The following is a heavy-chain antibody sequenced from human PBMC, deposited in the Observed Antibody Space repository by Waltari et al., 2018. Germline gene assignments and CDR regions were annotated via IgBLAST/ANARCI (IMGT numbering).Heavy chain of an antibody. V-gene: IGHV3-74*01. Sequence: EVRIVESGGGLVHPGGSLRLSCVVSGFTSTDYWLYWVNQGRRNGRTCVSRSRRDGASANHWDSVGARFIISRDSAKNTFYLKKNSIRAESTSDDESTANTPGYWSQGTLVTVAS. D-gene: IGHD4-4*01. CDR3: TANTPGY. J-gene: IGHJ4*02. CDR2: SRRDGASA. CDR1: GFTSTDYW.